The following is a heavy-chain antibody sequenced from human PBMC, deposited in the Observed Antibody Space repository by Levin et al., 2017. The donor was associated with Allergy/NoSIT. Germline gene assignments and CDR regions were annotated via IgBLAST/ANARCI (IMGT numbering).Heavy chain of an antibody. V-gene: IGHV3-7*01. Sequence: LSLTCAASGFTFSSYWMTWVRQAPGKGLEWVANIKQDGSEKYYVDSVKGRFTISRDNAKNSLYLQMNSLRAEDTAVYYCARTGRSIAALMYYWGQGTLVTVSS. CDR2: IKQDGSEK. CDR1: GFTFSSYW. CDR3: ARTGRSIAALMYY. D-gene: IGHD6-6*01. J-gene: IGHJ4*02.